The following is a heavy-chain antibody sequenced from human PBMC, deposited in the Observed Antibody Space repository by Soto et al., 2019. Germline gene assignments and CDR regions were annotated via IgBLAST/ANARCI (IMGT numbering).Heavy chain of an antibody. CDR1: GYTFTSYG. V-gene: IGHV1-18*01. J-gene: IGHJ3*02. CDR2: ISAYNGNT. CDR3: ASTIPFGGVNPLGAFDI. D-gene: IGHD3-16*01. Sequence: ASVKVSCKASGYTFTSYGISWVRQAPGQGLEWMGWISAYNGNTNYAQKLQGRVTMTTDTSTSTAYMELRSLRSDDTAVYYCASTIPFGGVNPLGAFDIWGQGTLVTVSS.